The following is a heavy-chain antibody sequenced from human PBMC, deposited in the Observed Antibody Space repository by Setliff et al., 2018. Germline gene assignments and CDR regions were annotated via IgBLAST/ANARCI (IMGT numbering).Heavy chain of an antibody. CDR3: SRLVRFCTRTVCQRLSGDDY. CDR2: ISPYNGNT. D-gene: IGHD3-10*01. V-gene: IGHV1-18*01. J-gene: IGHJ4*02. Sequence: ASVKVSCKASGYTFTDFGVSWVRQAPGQGLEWVGWISPYNGNTYYAPKFQGTAIMTTDTATTAYLELRSLRSDDTAVYFCSRLVRFCTRTVCQRLSGDDYWGQGTLVTVSS. CDR1: GYTFTDFG.